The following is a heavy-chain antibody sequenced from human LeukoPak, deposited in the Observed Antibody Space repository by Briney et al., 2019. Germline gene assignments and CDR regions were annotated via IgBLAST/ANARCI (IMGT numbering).Heavy chain of an antibody. CDR2: IIGTGAKT. J-gene: IGHJ6*04. V-gene: IGHV3-23*01. D-gene: IGHD2-2*01. CDR1: GFTFSSYA. Sequence: PGGSLRLSCAASGFTFSSYAMSWVRQAPGKGLEWVSVIIGTGAKTHYADSVKGRFTISRDNSKNTLYLQMNSLRGEDTAVYYCAKTGDVIVPAAPDVWGKGTTVTVSS. CDR3: AKTGDVIVPAAPDV.